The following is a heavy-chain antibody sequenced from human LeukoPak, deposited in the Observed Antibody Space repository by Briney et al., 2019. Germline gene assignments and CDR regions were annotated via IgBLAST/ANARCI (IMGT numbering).Heavy chain of an antibody. J-gene: IGHJ5*02. Sequence: PGGSLRLSCAASGCTFCSYSMNWVRQSPWKGLEWFESISYSGSTYYSPSLRSRVTISVDTSKNQFSLKLSSVTAADTAVYYCARDASYYDILTGYYKGDILLDVGFDPWGQGTLVTVSS. CDR1: GCTFCSYSMN. CDR2: ISYSGST. CDR3: ARDASYYDILTGYYKGDILLDVGFDP. V-gene: IGHV4-39*02. D-gene: IGHD3-9*01.